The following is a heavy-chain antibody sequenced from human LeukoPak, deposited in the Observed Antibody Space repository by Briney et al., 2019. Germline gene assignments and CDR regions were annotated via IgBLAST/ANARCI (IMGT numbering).Heavy chain of an antibody. D-gene: IGHD3-10*01. CDR2: ITSGVGIT. J-gene: IGHJ4*02. CDR1: GFTFSNYG. V-gene: IGHV3-23*01. Sequence: GRSLRLSCAASGFTFSNYGMNWVRQAPGKGLEWVSIITSGVGITYYADSVKGRFTISRDNSKNTLYLQVNSLRAEDTAVYYCAKGDYYDFDYWGQGTLVTVSS. CDR3: AKGDYYDFDY.